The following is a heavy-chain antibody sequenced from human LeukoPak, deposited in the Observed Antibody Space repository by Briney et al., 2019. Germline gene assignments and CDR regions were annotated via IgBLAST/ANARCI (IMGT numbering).Heavy chain of an antibody. CDR3: AREPTGDLYIYFFEY. Sequence: SVKVSCKASGGTFSSYAISWVRQAPGQGLEWMGRIIPILGIANYAQKFQGRVTITADKSTSTAYMELSSLRSEDTAVYYCAREPTGDLYIYFFEYWGQGTLVPVSS. J-gene: IGHJ4*02. CDR1: GGTFSSYA. CDR2: IIPILGIA. V-gene: IGHV1-69*04. D-gene: IGHD7-27*01.